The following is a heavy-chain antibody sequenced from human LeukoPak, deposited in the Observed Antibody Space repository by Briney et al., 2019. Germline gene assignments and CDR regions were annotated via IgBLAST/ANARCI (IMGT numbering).Heavy chain of an antibody. CDR2: INHSGST. D-gene: IGHD2-2*03. CDR1: GYSISSGYY. Sequence: SETLSLTCTVSGYSISSGYYWGWIRQSPGKGLEWIASINHSGSTYYNPSLNSRVTISVDTSKNQFSLNLRSVTAADTAVYYCARVDIVVVPASNFDLWGRGTLVTVSS. J-gene: IGHJ2*01. CDR3: ARVDIVVVPASNFDL. V-gene: IGHV4-38-2*02.